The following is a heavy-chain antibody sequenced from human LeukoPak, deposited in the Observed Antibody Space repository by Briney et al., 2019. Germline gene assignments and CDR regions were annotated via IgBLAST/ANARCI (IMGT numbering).Heavy chain of an antibody. CDR2: MNPNSGNT. D-gene: IGHD3-22*01. V-gene: IGHV1-8*01. Sequence: GASVKVSCKASGYTFTSYDINWVRQATGQGLEWMGWMNPNSGNTGYAQKFQGRVTMTRNTSISTAYMELSSLRSEDTAVYYCAREGFSSGYQTRDYWGQGTLVTVSS. CDR3: AREGFSSGYQTRDY. J-gene: IGHJ4*02. CDR1: GYTFTSYD.